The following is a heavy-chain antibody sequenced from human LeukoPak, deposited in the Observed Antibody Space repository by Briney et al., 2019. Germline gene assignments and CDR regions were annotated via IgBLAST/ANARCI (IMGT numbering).Heavy chain of an antibody. CDR2: INTDTRGT. J-gene: IGHJ4*02. CDR1: GFTFSDYW. V-gene: IGHV3-74*01. D-gene: IGHD3-22*01. CDR3: ARDYDSTHFFDY. Sequence: PGGSLRVSCAASGFTFSDYWMTWVRQAPGKGLVWVSIINTDTRGTYYADSVKGRFTISRDNAKNTLYLQMNSLRAEDTAVYYCARDYDSTHFFDYWGQGTLVTVSS.